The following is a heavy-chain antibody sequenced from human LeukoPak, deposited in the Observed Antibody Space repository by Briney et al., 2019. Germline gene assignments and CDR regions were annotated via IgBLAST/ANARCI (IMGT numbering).Heavy chain of an antibody. CDR2: ISYDGSNK. Sequence: GRSLRLSCAASGFTFSSYGMHWVRLAPGKGLEWVAVISYDGSNKYYADSVKGRFTISRDNSKNTLYLQMNSLRAEDTAVYYCASRVTGDFDYWGQGTLVTVSS. CDR3: ASRVTGDFDY. V-gene: IGHV3-30*03. CDR1: GFTFSSYG. D-gene: IGHD1-14*01. J-gene: IGHJ4*02.